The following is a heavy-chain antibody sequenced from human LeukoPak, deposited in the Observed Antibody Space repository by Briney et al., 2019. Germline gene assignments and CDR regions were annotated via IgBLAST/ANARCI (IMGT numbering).Heavy chain of an antibody. V-gene: IGHV1-2*06. D-gene: IGHD6-19*01. Sequence: ASVKVSCKASGYTFTAYFMHWVRQAPGQGLEWMGRINPNSGVTNSAQKFQGGVTMTRDTSIRTVYMEVSTMRSDDTAVYYCARGMPVGGTKIGFDYWGQGTLVTVSS. CDR3: ARGMPVGGTKIGFDY. CDR1: GYTFTAYF. CDR2: INPNSGVT. J-gene: IGHJ4*02.